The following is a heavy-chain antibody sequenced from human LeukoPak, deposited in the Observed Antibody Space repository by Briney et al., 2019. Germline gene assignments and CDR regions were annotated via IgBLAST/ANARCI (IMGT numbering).Heavy chain of an antibody. CDR3: ARESLGYCSGGSCYSYFDY. D-gene: IGHD2-15*01. J-gene: IGHJ4*02. CDR2: IYSGGGT. V-gene: IGHV3-53*01. CDR1: GFTVSSNY. Sequence: PGGSLRLSCAASGFTVSSNYMSWVRQAPGKGLEWVSVIYSGGGTYYADSVKGRFTISRDNSKNTLYLQMNSLRAEDTAVYYCARESLGYCSGGSCYSYFDYWGQGTLVTVSS.